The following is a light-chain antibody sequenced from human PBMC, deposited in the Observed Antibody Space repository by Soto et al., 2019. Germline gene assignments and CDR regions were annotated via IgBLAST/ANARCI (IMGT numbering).Light chain of an antibody. CDR2: RND. Sequence: QSVLTQPPSASGTPGQRVTISCSGSSSNIGSGYVYWYQQLPGTAPKILIFRNDQRPSGVPDRFSGSKSGTSASLAISGLRSEDEAEYDCAAWDDSLSGYVFGVGTKLTVL. V-gene: IGLV1-47*01. CDR1: SSNIGSGY. CDR3: AAWDDSLSGYV. J-gene: IGLJ1*01.